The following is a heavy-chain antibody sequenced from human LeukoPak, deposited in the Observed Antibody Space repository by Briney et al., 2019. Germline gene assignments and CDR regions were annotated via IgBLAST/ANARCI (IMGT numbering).Heavy chain of an antibody. V-gene: IGHV3-64*01. D-gene: IGHD6-13*01. J-gene: IGHJ4*02. CDR1: GFTFSSYA. CDR3: ARAAASWYPPDY. Sequence: PGGSLRLSCAASGFTFSSYAMHWVRQAPGKGLEYVSAISSNGGSTNYANSMKGRFTISRDNSKNALYLQMGSLRTEDMAVYYCARAAASWYPPDYWGQGTLVTVS. CDR2: ISSNGGST.